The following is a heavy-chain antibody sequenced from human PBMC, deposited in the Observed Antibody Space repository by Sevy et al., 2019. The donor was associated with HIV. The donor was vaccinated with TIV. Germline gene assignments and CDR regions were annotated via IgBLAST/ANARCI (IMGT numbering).Heavy chain of an antibody. V-gene: IGHV1-3*01. CDR1: GYTFTTYA. CDR3: ARERTLAAAGTLGY. D-gene: IGHD6-13*01. Sequence: ASVKVSCKASGYTFTTYAMHWVRQAPGQRLEWMGWINAGNGNTKYSQKFQGRVTITRDTSASTAYMELGSLRSEDTAVYYCARERTLAAAGTLGYWGQGTLVTVSS. J-gene: IGHJ4*02. CDR2: INAGNGNT.